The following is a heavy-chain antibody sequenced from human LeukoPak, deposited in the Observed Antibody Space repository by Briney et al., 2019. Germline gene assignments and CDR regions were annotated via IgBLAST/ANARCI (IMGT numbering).Heavy chain of an antibody. V-gene: IGHV3-48*01. J-gene: IGHJ4*02. Sequence: PGGSLRLSCAASGFTFSTYIMNWVRQAPGKGLEWVSYITTSDSTIYYADSVGGRFTISRDNVKNLLYLEMNSLRAEDTAVYYCARVADSSGFYEAFDYWGQGTLVTVSS. CDR1: GFTFSTYI. D-gene: IGHD3-22*01. CDR3: ARVADSSGFYEAFDY. CDR2: ITTSDSTI.